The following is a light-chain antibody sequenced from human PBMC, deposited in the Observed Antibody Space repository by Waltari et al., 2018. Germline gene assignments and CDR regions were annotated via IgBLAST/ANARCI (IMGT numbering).Light chain of an antibody. Sequence: SVLTPPPSVSGAPGQTAPIPCTGRRSHTRAAFDVPCYQQLPGAAPKLLIYAYTNRPSGVPDRFCGSKSGISASLAITGLQAEDEADYYCQSYDTSLSGPYVFGSGTRVTVL. CDR1: RSHTRAAFD. J-gene: IGLJ1*01. V-gene: IGLV1-40*01. CDR2: AYT. CDR3: QSYDTSLSGPYV.